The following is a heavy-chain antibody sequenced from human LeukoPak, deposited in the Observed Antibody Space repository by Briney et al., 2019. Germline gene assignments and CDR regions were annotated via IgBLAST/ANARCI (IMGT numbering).Heavy chain of an antibody. Sequence: SEILSLTCTVSGGSISSYYCSWIRQPAGKGLEWIGRIYTSGSTNYNSSLKSRVTMSVDPSKNQFSLKLSSVTAADTAVYYCARETAAGYWYFDLWGRGTLVTVSS. D-gene: IGHD6-25*01. J-gene: IGHJ2*01. CDR2: IYTSGST. CDR1: GGSISSYY. V-gene: IGHV4-4*07. CDR3: ARETAAGYWYFDL.